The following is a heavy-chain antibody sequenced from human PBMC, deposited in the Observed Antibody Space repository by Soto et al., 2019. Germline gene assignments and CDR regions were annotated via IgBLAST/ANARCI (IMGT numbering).Heavy chain of an antibody. CDR3: ARAPRKYDYVWGSYRSHDAFDI. CDR1: CGSISSYY. Sequence: PSATLSLTCTVSCGSISSYYWSWIRQPSGKGLEWIGRIYTSGSTNYNPSLKSRVTMSVDTYKNQFSLKLSSVTAADTAVYYCARAPRKYDYVWGSYRSHDAFDIWGQGAMVT. CDR2: IYTSGST. J-gene: IGHJ3*02. D-gene: IGHD3-16*02. V-gene: IGHV4-4*07.